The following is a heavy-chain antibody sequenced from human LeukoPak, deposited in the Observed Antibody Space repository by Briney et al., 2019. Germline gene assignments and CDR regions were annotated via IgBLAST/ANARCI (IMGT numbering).Heavy chain of an antibody. J-gene: IGHJ6*02. CDR3: ARHLPYSSSWKPPFYYYYYGMDV. CDR1: GGSISSYY. CDR2: IYYSGST. V-gene: IGHV4-59*08. Sequence: PSETLSLTCTVSGGSISSYYWSWNRQPPGKGLEWIGYIYYSGSTNYNPSLKSRVTISVDTSKNQFSLKLSSVTAADTAVYYCARHLPYSSSWKPPFYYYYYGMDVWGQGTTVTVSS. D-gene: IGHD6-13*01.